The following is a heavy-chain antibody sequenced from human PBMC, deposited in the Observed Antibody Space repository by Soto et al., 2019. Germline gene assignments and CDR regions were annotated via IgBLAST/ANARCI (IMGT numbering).Heavy chain of an antibody. J-gene: IGHJ6*03. Sequence: SETLSLTCTVSGGSISSYYWSWIRQPPGKGLEWIGYIYYSGSTNYNPSLKSRVTITRDTSASTAYMELSSLRSEDTAVYYCARDGCLSCVGVGYYYYYMDVWGKGTTVTVSS. CDR3: ARDGCLSCVGVGYYYYYMDV. CDR2: IYYSGST. CDR1: GGSISSYY. V-gene: IGHV4-59*01. D-gene: IGHD2-21*01.